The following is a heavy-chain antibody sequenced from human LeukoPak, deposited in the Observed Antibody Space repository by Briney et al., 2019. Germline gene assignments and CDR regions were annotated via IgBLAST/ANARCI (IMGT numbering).Heavy chain of an antibody. Sequence: SETLSLTCTVSGYSISSGYYWGWIRQPPGKGLEWIGSIYHSGSTYYNPSLKSRVTISVDTSKNQFSLKLSSVTAADTAVYYCARALYTEYDSSGYYYVFDYWGQGTLVTVSS. D-gene: IGHD3-22*01. V-gene: IGHV4-38-2*02. CDR2: IYHSGST. J-gene: IGHJ4*02. CDR1: GYSISSGYY. CDR3: ARALYTEYDSSGYYYVFDY.